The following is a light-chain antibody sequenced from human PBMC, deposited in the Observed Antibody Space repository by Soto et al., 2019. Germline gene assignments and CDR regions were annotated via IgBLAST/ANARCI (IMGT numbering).Light chain of an antibody. CDR2: EVS. CDR3: MQSIQDPYT. V-gene: IGKV2D-29*01. J-gene: IGKJ2*01. CDR1: QSLMHRDGKTS. Sequence: DILMTQTPLSLSVTPGQPASISGKSSQSLMHRDGKTSCSWYLQKAGQPPQLLIYEVSNRFSGVSDRFSGSGSGTDFTLKISRVEADDVGVYYCMQSIQDPYTFGQGTKLEIK.